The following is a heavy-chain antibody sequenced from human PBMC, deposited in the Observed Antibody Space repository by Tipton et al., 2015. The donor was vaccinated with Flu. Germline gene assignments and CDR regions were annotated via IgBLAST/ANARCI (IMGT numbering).Heavy chain of an antibody. Sequence: GEALGSSGYYWSWIRRPPGKGLEWIGYIFYSGSLYYNPSLESRVRISIDTTQNEVSLKLTSVTVADTAVYYCARDYLLGDLSFFDNWGQGTLVTVSS. V-gene: IGHV4-31*02. J-gene: IGHJ4*02. D-gene: IGHD3-16*02. CDR2: IFYSGSL. CDR3: ARDYLLGDLSFFDN. CDR1: GEALGSSGYY.